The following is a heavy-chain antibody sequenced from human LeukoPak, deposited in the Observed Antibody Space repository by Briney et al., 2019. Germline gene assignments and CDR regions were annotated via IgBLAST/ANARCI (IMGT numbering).Heavy chain of an antibody. Sequence: SETLSLTCAVYGGSFSGYYWSWIRQPPGKGLEWIGEINHSGSTNYNPSLKSRVTISVDTSKNQFSLKLSSVTAADTAVYYCARRSYSSSSGLWKVSSFIDYWGQGTLVTVSS. CDR2: INHSGST. J-gene: IGHJ4*02. V-gene: IGHV4-34*01. CDR3: ARRSYSSSSGLWKVSSFIDY. D-gene: IGHD6-6*01. CDR1: GGSFSGYY.